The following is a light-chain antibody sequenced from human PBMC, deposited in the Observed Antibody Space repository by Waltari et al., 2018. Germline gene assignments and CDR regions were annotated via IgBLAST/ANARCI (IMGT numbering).Light chain of an antibody. J-gene: IGKJ1*01. V-gene: IGKV3-15*01. CDR1: QSVSSN. CDR2: GAL. CDR3: QQYNNWPAWT. Sequence: EIVLTQSPATLSVSPGERATRPCRASQSVSSNLAWDQQKRGQSPRLLIYGALTRATGIPARFSGSGSGTEFTLTISSMQSEDFAVYYCQQYNNWPAWTFGQGTKVGI.